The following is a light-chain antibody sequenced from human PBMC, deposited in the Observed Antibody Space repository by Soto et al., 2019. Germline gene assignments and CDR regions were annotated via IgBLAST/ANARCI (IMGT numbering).Light chain of an antibody. J-gene: IGKJ4*01. Sequence: AIQMTQSPSSLSASVGDRVTITCRASQGIRNDLGWYQQKPGKAPKLLIYAASSLQSGVPSKFSGSGSGTDLTLTISSLQPEDFATYYRIQDDNYPRTFGGGTKVDIK. CDR1: QGIRND. CDR3: IQDDNYPRT. V-gene: IGKV1-6*01. CDR2: AAS.